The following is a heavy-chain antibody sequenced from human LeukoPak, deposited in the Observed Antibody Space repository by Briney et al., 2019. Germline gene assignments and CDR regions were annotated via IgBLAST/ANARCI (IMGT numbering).Heavy chain of an antibody. J-gene: IGHJ4*02. CDR3: ARHAPELRYFGWFFPDY. D-gene: IGHD3-9*01. CDR2: IFPGDSET. V-gene: IGHV5-51*01. CDR1: GYSFDTYW. Sequence: GESLKISCKGSGYSFDTYWIGWVRQMPGKGLEWMGIIFPGDSETKYSPSFQGQVTISADKSISTAYLHWSSLKASDTAMYYCARHAPELRYFGWFFPDYWGQGTLVTVSS.